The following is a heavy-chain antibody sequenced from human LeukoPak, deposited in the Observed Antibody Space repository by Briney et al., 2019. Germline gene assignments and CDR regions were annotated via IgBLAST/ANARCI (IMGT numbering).Heavy chain of an antibody. CDR3: AKDYAEGFNFDS. CDR1: GFTFSSYA. J-gene: IGHJ4*02. V-gene: IGHV3-30-3*01. D-gene: IGHD3-10*01. Sequence: HPGGSLRLSCAASGFTFSSYAMHWVRQAPGKGLEWVAVISYDGSNKYYADSVKGRFTISRDNFKNTLYLQMNSLRAEDTAVYYCAKDYAEGFNFDSWGQGTLVTVSS. CDR2: ISYDGSNK.